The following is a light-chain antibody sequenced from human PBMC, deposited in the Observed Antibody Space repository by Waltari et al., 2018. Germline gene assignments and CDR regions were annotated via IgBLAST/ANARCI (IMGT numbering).Light chain of an antibody. CDR1: QDISNN. J-gene: IGKJ4*01. Sequence: DIQMTQSPSSLSASVGDRVTITCQASQDISNNLNWYQQKPEKAPKLLISYASTLERVVPLRCSGSGSETSLTFIISSLQPEDIAIYFCQQYDDFPLTFGGGTKIEIK. CDR2: YAS. CDR3: QQYDDFPLT. V-gene: IGKV1-33*01.